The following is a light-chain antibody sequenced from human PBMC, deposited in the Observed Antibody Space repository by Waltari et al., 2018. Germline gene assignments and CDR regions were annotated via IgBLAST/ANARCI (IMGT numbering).Light chain of an antibody. CDR2: DTF. Sequence: IVLTQSPATLSLSPGDRATLSCRARQGGIDFLAWYQQRPGQAPRLLIYDTFNRATGIPARFRGSGSGTDFTLTISSLEPEDFAVYYCQHRDRTFGQGTKVETK. CDR3: QHRDRT. J-gene: IGKJ1*01. CDR1: QGGIDF. V-gene: IGKV3-11*01.